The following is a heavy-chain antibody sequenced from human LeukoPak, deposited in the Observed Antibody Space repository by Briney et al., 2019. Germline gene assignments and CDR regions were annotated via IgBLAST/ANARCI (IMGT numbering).Heavy chain of an antibody. D-gene: IGHD3-10*01. Sequence: PGGSLRLSCAASGFTFSSYAMNWVRQAPGKGLEWVSSISSSSTYIYYADSLKGRITISRDNAKNSLYLQMNSLRAEDTAVYYCFASGRGVLTFDYWGQGALVTVSS. V-gene: IGHV3-21*01. CDR3: FASGRGVLTFDY. CDR2: ISSSSTYI. J-gene: IGHJ4*02. CDR1: GFTFSSYA.